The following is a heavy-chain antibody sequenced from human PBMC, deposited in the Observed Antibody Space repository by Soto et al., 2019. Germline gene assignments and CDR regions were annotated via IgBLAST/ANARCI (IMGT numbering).Heavy chain of an antibody. CDR3: ARAPVGMDSINFFDY. V-gene: IGHV4-30-4*01. Sequence: KPSETLSLTCTVSGDSISSDGYHWSWIRQSPGKGLEWIGYIYNGGRTFYRPSLESRINMSLDATKNSYSLRLTSVTAADTAVYYCARAPVGMDSINFFDYWGQGTLVTVSS. CDR2: IYNGGRT. D-gene: IGHD2-8*01. CDR1: GDSISSDGYH. J-gene: IGHJ4*02.